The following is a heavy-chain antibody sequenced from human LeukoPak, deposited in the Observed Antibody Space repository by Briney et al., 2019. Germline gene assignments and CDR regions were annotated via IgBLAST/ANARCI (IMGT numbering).Heavy chain of an antibody. Sequence: GGSLRLSCAASGFTFSSYGMHWVRQAPGKGLEWVAVISYDGSNKYYADSVKGRFTISRDNSKNTLYLQMNSLRAEDTAVYYCAKLYSRSSSGYSWGQGTLVTVS. CDR1: GFTFSSYG. J-gene: IGHJ4*02. D-gene: IGHD6-6*01. V-gene: IGHV3-30*18. CDR3: AKLYSRSSSGYS. CDR2: ISYDGSNK.